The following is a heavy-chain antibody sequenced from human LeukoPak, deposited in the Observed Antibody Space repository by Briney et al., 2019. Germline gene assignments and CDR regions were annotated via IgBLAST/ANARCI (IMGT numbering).Heavy chain of an antibody. D-gene: IGHD4-17*01. CDR2: ISSRGSTI. Sequence: GGSLRLSCAASGFTFSSYEMNWVRQAPGKGLEWVSYISSRGSTIYYADSVKGRFTISRDNAKNSLYLQMNSLRAEDTAVYYCARQHFYGDYAGDYWGQGTLVTVSS. CDR1: GFTFSSYE. J-gene: IGHJ4*02. CDR3: ARQHFYGDYAGDY. V-gene: IGHV3-48*03.